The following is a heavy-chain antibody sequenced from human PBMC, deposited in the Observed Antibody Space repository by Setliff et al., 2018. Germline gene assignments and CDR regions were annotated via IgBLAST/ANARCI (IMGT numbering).Heavy chain of an antibody. CDR2: INHSGST. D-gene: IGHD3-22*01. CDR3: ARDYYDSRGSYAFDI. CDR1: GGSFSGNY. J-gene: IGHJ3*02. Sequence: SETLSLTCAVYGGSFSGNYWSWIRQPPGKELEWIGKINHSGSTNHNPSLKSRVTISVDTSKNQFSLNLSSVTAADTAMYYCARDYYDSRGSYAFDIWGQGTVVTVSS. V-gene: IGHV4-34*01.